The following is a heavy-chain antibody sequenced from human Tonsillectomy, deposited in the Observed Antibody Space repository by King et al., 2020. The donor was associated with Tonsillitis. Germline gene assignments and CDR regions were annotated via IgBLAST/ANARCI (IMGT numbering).Heavy chain of an antibody. D-gene: IGHD1-26*01. Sequence: VQLVESGGGLVKPGGSLRLSCAASGFSFSNAWMSWVRQAPGKGLEWVGRIKRKTDGGTTDYAAPVKGRFTISRDDSKNTLYLQMNSLKTEDTAVYYCTTWGGSYYYYGMDVWGQGTTVTVSS. CDR2: IKRKTDGGTT. CDR1: GFSFSNAW. CDR3: TTWGGSYYYYGMDV. J-gene: IGHJ6*02. V-gene: IGHV3-15*01.